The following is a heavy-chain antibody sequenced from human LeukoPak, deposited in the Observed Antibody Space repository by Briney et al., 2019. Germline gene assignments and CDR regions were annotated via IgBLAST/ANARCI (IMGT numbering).Heavy chain of an antibody. V-gene: IGHV3-7*01. CDR2: IKQDGSEK. CDR3: ARDNPHLLRDGYNLGYYFDY. Sequence: QPGGSLRLSCAASGFTFSSYWMSWVRQAPGKGLEWVANIKQDGSEKYYVDSVKGRFTISRDNAKNSLYLQMNSLRAEDTAVYYCARDNPHLLRDGYNLGYYFDYWGQGTLVTVSS. D-gene: IGHD5-24*01. CDR1: GFTFSSYW. J-gene: IGHJ4*02.